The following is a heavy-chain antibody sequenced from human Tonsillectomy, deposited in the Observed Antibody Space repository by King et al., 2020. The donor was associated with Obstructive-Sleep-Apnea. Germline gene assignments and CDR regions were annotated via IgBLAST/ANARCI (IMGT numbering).Heavy chain of an antibody. V-gene: IGHV3-30*03. J-gene: IGHJ5*02. CDR3: GGYNWVDT. Sequence: VQLVESGGGVVQPGRSLRLSCAASGFTFSNYGMHWVRQAPGEGLEWVAIISYDGCDKYYADSLKGRFTISRDNSKSTLYLQMNSLRPEDTAVFYCGGYNWVDTSGPRTPVTLSS. CDR1: GFTFSNYG. D-gene: IGHD6-13*01. CDR2: ISYDGCDK.